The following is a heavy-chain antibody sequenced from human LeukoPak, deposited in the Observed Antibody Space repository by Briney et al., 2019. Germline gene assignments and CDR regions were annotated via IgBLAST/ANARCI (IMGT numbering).Heavy chain of an antibody. CDR2: ISYDGSNK. J-gene: IGHJ4*02. D-gene: IGHD3-3*01. V-gene: IGHV3-30*18. Sequence: PGGSLRLSCAASGFTFSSYGMHWVRQAPGKGLEWVAVISYDGSNKYYADSVKGRFTISRDNSKSTLYLQMNSLRAEDTAVYYCAKGSLWSGYEDYFDYWGQGTLVTVSS. CDR3: AKGSLWSGYEDYFDY. CDR1: GFTFSSYG.